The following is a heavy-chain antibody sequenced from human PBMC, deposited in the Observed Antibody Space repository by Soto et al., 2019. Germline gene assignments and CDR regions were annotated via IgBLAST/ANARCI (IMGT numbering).Heavy chain of an antibody. CDR1: GGSIRSSSYY. CDR3: ARDSPYDDSSGYFDY. D-gene: IGHD3-22*01. J-gene: IGHJ4*02. Sequence: LETLSLTWTVSGGSIRSSSYYWGWIRQPPGKGLEWIGSIYYSGSTYYNPSLKSRVTISVDTSKNQFSLKLSSVTAADTAVYYCARDSPYDDSSGYFDYWGQGTQVTVSS. V-gene: IGHV4-39*02. CDR2: IYYSGST.